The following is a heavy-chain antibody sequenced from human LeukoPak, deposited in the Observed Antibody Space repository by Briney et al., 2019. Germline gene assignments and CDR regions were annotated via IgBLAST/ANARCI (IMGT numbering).Heavy chain of an antibody. CDR2: ISSSSSYI. CDR3: ARVDYDFWSGENIDL. Sequence: GGSLRLSCAASGFTFSSYSMNWVRQAPGKGLEWVSSISSSSSYIYYADSVKGRFTISRDNAKNSLYLQMNSLRAEDTAVYYCARVDYDFWSGENIDLWGRGTLVTVSS. D-gene: IGHD3-3*01. J-gene: IGHJ2*01. V-gene: IGHV3-21*01. CDR1: GFTFSSYS.